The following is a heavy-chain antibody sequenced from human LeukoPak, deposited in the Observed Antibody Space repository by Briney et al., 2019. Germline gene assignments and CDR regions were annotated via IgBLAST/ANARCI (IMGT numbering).Heavy chain of an antibody. CDR2: ISSSGSTI. CDR3: ARQGVVAATFDY. J-gene: IGHJ4*02. Sequence: GGSLRLSCAASGFTFSSYEMNWARQAPGKGLEWVSYISSSGSTIYYADSVKGRFTISRDNAKNSLYLQMNSLRAEDTAVYYCARQGVVAATFDYWGQGTLVTVSS. D-gene: IGHD2-15*01. V-gene: IGHV3-48*03. CDR1: GFTFSSYE.